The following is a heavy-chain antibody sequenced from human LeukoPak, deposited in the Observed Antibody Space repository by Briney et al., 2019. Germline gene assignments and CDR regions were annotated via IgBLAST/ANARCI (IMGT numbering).Heavy chain of an antibody. D-gene: IGHD6-13*01. Sequence: GGSLRLSCAASGFTFDDYGMSWVRQAPGKGLKWVSGINWNGGSTGYADSVKGRFTISRDNAKDSLYLQMNSLRAEDTALYYCARAVGGSSLGSWGQGTLVTVSS. J-gene: IGHJ5*02. CDR2: INWNGGST. CDR3: ARAVGGSSLGS. CDR1: GFTFDDYG. V-gene: IGHV3-20*04.